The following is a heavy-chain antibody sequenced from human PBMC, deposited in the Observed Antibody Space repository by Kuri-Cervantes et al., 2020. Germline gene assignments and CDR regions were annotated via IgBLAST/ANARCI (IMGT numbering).Heavy chain of an antibody. D-gene: IGHD3-10*01. CDR1: GFTFSSYG. J-gene: IGHJ6*02. CDR2: IWYDGSNK. Sequence: GGSLRLSCAASGFTFSSYGMHWVRQAPGKGLEWVAVIWYDGSNKYYADSVKGRFTISRDNSKNTLSLQMNSLRAEDTAVYYCARDYYGSGNLAGMDVWGQGTTVTVSS. V-gene: IGHV3-33*01. CDR3: ARDYYGSGNLAGMDV.